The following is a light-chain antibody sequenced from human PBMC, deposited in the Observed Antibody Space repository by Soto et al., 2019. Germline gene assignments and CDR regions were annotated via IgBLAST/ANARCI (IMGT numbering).Light chain of an antibody. Sequence: QSVLTQPPSASGTPGQRVTISCSGSSSNIGSNTVSWYQQHPGKAPKLMLYGVSKRPSGVSNRFSGSKSGNTASLTISGLQAEDEADYYCSSHTTSSALQVFGTGTKVTVL. CDR1: SSNIGSNT. CDR3: SSHTTSSALQV. J-gene: IGLJ1*01. CDR2: GVS. V-gene: IGLV2-14*01.